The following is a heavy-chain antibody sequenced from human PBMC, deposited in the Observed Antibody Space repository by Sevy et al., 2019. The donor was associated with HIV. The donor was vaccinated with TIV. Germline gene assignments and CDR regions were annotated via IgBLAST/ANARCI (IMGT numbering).Heavy chain of an antibody. V-gene: IGHV1-24*01. CDR2: FDPEDGET. Sequence: ASVKVSCKVSGYTLTELSMHWVRQAPGKGLEWMGGFDPEDGETIYAQKFQGRVTMTEDTYTDTAYMELSSLRSEDTAGYYCATVGSYCTNGVCYTSWFDPWGQGTLVTVSS. D-gene: IGHD2-8*01. CDR1: GYTLTELS. CDR3: ATVGSYCTNGVCYTSWFDP. J-gene: IGHJ5*02.